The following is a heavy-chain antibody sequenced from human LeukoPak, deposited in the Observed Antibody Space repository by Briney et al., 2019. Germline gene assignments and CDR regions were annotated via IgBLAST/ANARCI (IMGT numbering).Heavy chain of an antibody. CDR1: GFTFDDYT. J-gene: IGHJ4*02. CDR3: AKGGGVNFWYYFDY. Sequence: GGSLRLSCAASGFTFDDYTMHWVRQAPGKGLEWVSLISRDGGGTYYADSVQGRFTISRDNSKNSLYLQMNSLRTEDTALYYCAKGGGVNFWYYFDYWGQGTLVTVSS. CDR2: ISRDGGGT. D-gene: IGHD3-16*01. V-gene: IGHV3-43*01.